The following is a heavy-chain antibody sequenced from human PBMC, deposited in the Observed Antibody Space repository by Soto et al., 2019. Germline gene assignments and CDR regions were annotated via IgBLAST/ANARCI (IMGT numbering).Heavy chain of an antibody. J-gene: IGHJ6*01. Sequence: QVQLLQSGGEVKKPGASVKVSCKASGYTFTIYGINWVRQANGQGLEWMGWISPDNGNTNYAQKLQGRVTMTTDKSTSTDKMELRSLRSDDTAFYYCARALGYSGYAGMDVWGQGTKVTVFS. CDR2: ISPDNGNT. D-gene: IGHD5-12*01. CDR1: GYTFTIYG. V-gene: IGHV1-18*01. CDR3: ARALGYSGYAGMDV.